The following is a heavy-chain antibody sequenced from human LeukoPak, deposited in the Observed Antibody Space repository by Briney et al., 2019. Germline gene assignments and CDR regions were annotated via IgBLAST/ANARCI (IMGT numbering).Heavy chain of an antibody. CDR1: GFTFSSYA. CDR3: AKAHLIGGGPSSRRADY. CDR2: ISGSGDTT. J-gene: IGHJ4*02. V-gene: IGHV3-23*01. D-gene: IGHD1-26*01. Sequence: PGGSLRLSCAASGFTFSSYAMSWVRQAPGKGLEWVSAISGSGDTTYYADSLKGRLTISRDNSKNTLYLQMDSLRADDTAIYYCAKAHLIGGGPSSRRADYWGQGTLVTVSS.